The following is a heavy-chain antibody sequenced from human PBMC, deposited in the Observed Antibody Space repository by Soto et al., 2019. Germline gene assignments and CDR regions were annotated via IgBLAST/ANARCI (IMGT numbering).Heavy chain of an antibody. J-gene: IGHJ4*02. CDR1: GFSFSYYG. Sequence: GGSLRLSCAGSGFSFSYYGMHWVRQAPGKGLESVAVISYDGNKKWYADSVKGRFTISRENSKNTLYLQLNTLRAEDTAVYYCAKELMGGTPNHLLDYWGQGTLVTVSS. V-gene: IGHV3-30*18. CDR2: ISYDGNKK. CDR3: AKELMGGTPNHLLDY. D-gene: IGHD3-16*01.